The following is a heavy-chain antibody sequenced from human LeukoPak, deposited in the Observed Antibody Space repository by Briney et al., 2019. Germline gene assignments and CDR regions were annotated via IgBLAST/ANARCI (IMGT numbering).Heavy chain of an antibody. Sequence: PSETLSLTCTVSGDSISDYYWSWIRQPAGRGLEWIGRIFTTENTDYNPSLTSRVTMSIDTSKNQFSLELRSVTAADTAVYYCTRDPAFYGSGDWGQGTLVTVSS. CDR1: GDSISDYY. CDR3: TRDPAFYGSGD. J-gene: IGHJ4*02. CDR2: IFTTENT. D-gene: IGHD3-10*01. V-gene: IGHV4-4*07.